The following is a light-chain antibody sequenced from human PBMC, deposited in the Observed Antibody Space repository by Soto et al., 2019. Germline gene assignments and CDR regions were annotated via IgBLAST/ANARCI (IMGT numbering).Light chain of an antibody. CDR3: QHYDHLPPLS. J-gene: IGKJ4*01. Sequence: DIQMTQSPSSLSASVGDRVTITCQASQAIKNYLNWYQQKPGKAPNLLIYDASNLKTGVPSRFSERGSGTHFTFTISSLQPEDIATYYCQHYDHLPPLSFGGGTKVEIK. CDR1: QAIKNY. V-gene: IGKV1-33*01. CDR2: DAS.